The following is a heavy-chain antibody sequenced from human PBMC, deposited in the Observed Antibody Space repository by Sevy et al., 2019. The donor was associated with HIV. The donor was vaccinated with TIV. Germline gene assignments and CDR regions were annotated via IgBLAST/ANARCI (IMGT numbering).Heavy chain of an antibody. Sequence: GESLKISCKGSGYSFTNYWIGWVRQMPGKGLEWMGMIYPGDSDTRYSPSFQGQVTISANKSISTAYLQWSGLKASDTAMYYCARRGYYDSSGYYTYGMDVWGQGTTVTVSS. CDR1: GYSFTNYW. J-gene: IGHJ6*02. D-gene: IGHD3-22*01. V-gene: IGHV5-51*01. CDR2: IYPGDSDT. CDR3: ARRGYYDSSGYYTYGMDV.